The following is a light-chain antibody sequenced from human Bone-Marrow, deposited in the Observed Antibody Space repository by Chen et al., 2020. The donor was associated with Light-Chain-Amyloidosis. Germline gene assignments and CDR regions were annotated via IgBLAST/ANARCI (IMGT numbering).Light chain of an antibody. CDR3: QSADSSGTYEVI. Sequence: SYELTQPPSVSVSPGQTARITCSGDDLPTKYAYWYQQKPGQAPVLVIHRDTERPSGISERFSGSSSGTTATLTISGVQAEDEADYHCQSADSSGTYEVIVGGGTNLTVL. CDR2: RDT. J-gene: IGLJ2*01. V-gene: IGLV3-25*03. CDR1: DLPTKY.